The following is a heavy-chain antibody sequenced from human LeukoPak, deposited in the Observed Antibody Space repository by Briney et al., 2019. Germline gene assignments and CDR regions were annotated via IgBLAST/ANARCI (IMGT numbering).Heavy chain of an antibody. Sequence: ASVKVTCKASGYTFTSYGISWVRQAPGQGLEWMGIINPSGGSTSYAQKFQGRVTMTRDMSTSTVYMELSSLRSEDTAVYYCAKGRLLWFGELLGYYYYYYMDVWGKGTTVTVSS. CDR2: INPSGGST. V-gene: IGHV1-46*01. CDR1: GYTFTSYG. CDR3: AKGRLLWFGELLGYYYYYYMDV. D-gene: IGHD3-10*01. J-gene: IGHJ6*03.